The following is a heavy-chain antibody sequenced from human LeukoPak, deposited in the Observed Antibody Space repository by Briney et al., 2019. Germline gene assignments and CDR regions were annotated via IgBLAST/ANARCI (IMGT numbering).Heavy chain of an antibody. Sequence: GGSLRLSCAASGFTFSSYGMHWVRQAPGKGLEWVAVISYGGSNKYYADSVKGRLTISRDNSKNTLYLQMNSLRAEDTAVYYCAKEHSSSSRFDYWGQGTLVTVSS. V-gene: IGHV3-30*18. CDR3: AKEHSSSSRFDY. J-gene: IGHJ4*02. CDR1: GFTFSSYG. D-gene: IGHD6-6*01. CDR2: ISYGGSNK.